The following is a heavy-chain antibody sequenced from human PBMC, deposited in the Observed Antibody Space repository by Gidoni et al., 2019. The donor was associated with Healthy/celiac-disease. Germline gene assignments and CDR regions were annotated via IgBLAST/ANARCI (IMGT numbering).Heavy chain of an antibody. CDR3: ARGVALDV. CDR2: IYYSGST. Sequence: QVQLQVSGPGLVTPSETLSLTCTVSGGSISSYYWSWIRQPPGKGLEWIGYIYYSGSTNYNPSLKSRVTISVDTSKNQCSLKLSSVTAADTAVYYCARGVALDVWGQGTTVTVSS. V-gene: IGHV4-59*01. CDR1: GGSISSYY. D-gene: IGHD2-15*01. J-gene: IGHJ6*02.